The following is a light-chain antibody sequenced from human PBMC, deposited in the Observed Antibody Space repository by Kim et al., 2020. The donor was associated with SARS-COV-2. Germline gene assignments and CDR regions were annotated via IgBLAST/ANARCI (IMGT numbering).Light chain of an antibody. J-gene: IGKJ4*01. Sequence: EVVLTQSPGTLSLSPGERATLSCRASQSVSGSFLAWYQQKAGQAPRLLIYDASTRATDIPDRFSGSGSGTDYTLTISRLEPEDFAVYYCQQYGNSLSFGGGTKVDIK. CDR2: DAS. CDR3: QQYGNSLS. CDR1: QSVSGSF. V-gene: IGKV3-20*01.